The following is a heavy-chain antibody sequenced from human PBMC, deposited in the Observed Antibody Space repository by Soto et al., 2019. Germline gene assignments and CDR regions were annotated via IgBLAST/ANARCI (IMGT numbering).Heavy chain of an antibody. CDR1: GFTFSSYG. CDR3: ARDTGVVFRCLEWLSYPRPIYYYYGMDV. Sequence: PGGPLRLSCAASGFTFSSYGMNWVRLAPGKGLEWVSYISSSSSTIYYADSVKGRFTISRDNAKNSLYLQMNSLSEEDTAVYDXARDTGVVFRCLEWLSYPRPIYYYYGMDVWGQGATVTVSS. J-gene: IGHJ6*02. D-gene: IGHD3-3*01. CDR2: ISSSSSTI. V-gene: IGHV3-48*02.